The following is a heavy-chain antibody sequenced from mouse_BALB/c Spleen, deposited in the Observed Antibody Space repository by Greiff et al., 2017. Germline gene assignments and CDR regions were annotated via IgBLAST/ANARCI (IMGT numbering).Heavy chain of an antibody. D-gene: IGHD1-3*01. J-gene: IGHJ1*01. CDR3: AKSSLNWYFDV. Sequence: EVQLVESGGGLVQPGGSRKLSCAASGFTFSSFGMHWVRQAPEKGLEWVAYISSGSNTIYYADTLKGRFTISRDNPKNTLFLQMTSLRSEDTAMYYCAKSSLNWYFDVWGAGTTVTVSS. V-gene: IGHV5-17*02. CDR1: GFTFSSFG. CDR2: ISSGSNTI.